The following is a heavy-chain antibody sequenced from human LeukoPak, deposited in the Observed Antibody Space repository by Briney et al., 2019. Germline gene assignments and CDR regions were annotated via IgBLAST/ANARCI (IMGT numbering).Heavy chain of an antibody. D-gene: IGHD3-16*01. V-gene: IGHV1-2*06. Sequence: ASVKVSCKASGYTFTGYYIHWVRQAPGQGLDWMGRINPNSGGTNYAQKFQGRVTMTRYTSNSTAYMELSRLRSDDTAVYYCARLGGDFDYWGQGTLVTVSS. J-gene: IGHJ4*02. CDR1: GYTFTGYY. CDR2: INPNSGGT. CDR3: ARLGGDFDY.